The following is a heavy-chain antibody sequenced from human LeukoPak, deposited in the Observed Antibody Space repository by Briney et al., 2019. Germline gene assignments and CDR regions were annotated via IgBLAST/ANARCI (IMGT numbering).Heavy chain of an antibody. CDR1: GGSISSSSYY. J-gene: IGHJ4*02. CDR2: IYYSGST. Sequence: SETQSLTCTVSGGSISSSSYYWGWIRQPPGKGLEWIGSIYYSGSTYYNPSLKSRVTISVDTSKNQFSLKLSSVTAADTAVYYCARDWLRDYFDYWGQGTLVTVSS. CDR3: ARDWLRDYFDY. V-gene: IGHV4-39*07. D-gene: IGHD3-22*01.